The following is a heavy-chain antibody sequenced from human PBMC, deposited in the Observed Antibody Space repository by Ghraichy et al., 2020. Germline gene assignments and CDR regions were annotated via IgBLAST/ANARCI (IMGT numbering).Heavy chain of an antibody. Sequence: SETLSLTCTVSGGSISSTSYYWGWIRQPPGKGLEWIGTTYYTGSSFYNPSLKSRVTISVDRSSNQFSLKVNSVTAAATAVYYWARHWRPGYSGSWRSANCFDPWGQGTLVTVSS. J-gene: IGHJ5*02. V-gene: IGHV4-39*01. CDR3: ARHWRPGYSGSWRSANCFDP. D-gene: IGHD6-13*01. CDR1: GGSISSTSYY. CDR2: TYYTGSS.